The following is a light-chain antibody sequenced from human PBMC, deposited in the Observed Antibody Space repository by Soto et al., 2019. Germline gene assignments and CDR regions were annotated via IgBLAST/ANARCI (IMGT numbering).Light chain of an antibody. V-gene: IGKV3-20*01. CDR1: QSVSSNF. Sequence: EIVLTQSPGTLSLSPGDRATLSCRASQSVSSNFLAWYQQKPGQAPRLLIYGASIRATGIPDRFSGSGSGXXXXXXIXXXXPXDFXMYFXHQYGSSPRTFGQGTKVEIK. CDR2: GAS. CDR3: HQYGSSPRT. J-gene: IGKJ1*01.